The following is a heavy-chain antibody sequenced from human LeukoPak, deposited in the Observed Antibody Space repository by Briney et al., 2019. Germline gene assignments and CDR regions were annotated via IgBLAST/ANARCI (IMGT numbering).Heavy chain of an antibody. J-gene: IGHJ6*03. D-gene: IGHD3-3*01. CDR2: INHSGST. Sequence: SETLSLTCAVYGGSLSGYYWSWIRQPPGKGLEWIGEINHSGSTNYNPSLKSRVTISVDTSKNQFSLKLSSVTAADTAVYYCARKVGITIFGQRPLYYYYYMDVWGKGTTVTVSS. CDR1: GGSLSGYY. CDR3: ARKVGITIFGQRPLYYYYYMDV. V-gene: IGHV4-34*01.